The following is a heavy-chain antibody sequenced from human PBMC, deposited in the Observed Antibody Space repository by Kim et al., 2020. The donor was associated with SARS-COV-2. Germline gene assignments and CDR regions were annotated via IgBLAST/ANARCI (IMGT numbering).Heavy chain of an antibody. D-gene: IGHD3-3*01. CDR1: AFTFSSYA. CDR2: IGGSGGIT. V-gene: IGHV3-23*01. J-gene: IGHJ4*02. Sequence: GGSLRLSCAASAFTFSSYAMSWVRQVPGKGLEWVSGIGGSGGITYYADSVKGRFTISRDNSKNTLYLQMSSLRAEDTAIYYCAKDSYDFWSGYYTAAFDYWGQGTLVTVSS. CDR3: AKDSYDFWSGYYTAAFDY.